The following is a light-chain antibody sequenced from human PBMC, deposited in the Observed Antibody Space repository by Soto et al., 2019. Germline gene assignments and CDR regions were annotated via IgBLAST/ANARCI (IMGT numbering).Light chain of an antibody. CDR1: QSVSSN. J-gene: IGKJ5*01. CDR2: GAS. V-gene: IGKV3D-15*01. CDR3: QQRNVWPPVT. Sequence: EIVMTQSPATLSVSPGERATLSCRASQSVSSNLAWYQQKSGQAPRLLIYGASSRATGIPERFSGSGSGTDFTLTISRLEPEDAAVYYCQQRNVWPPVTFGQGTRLEI.